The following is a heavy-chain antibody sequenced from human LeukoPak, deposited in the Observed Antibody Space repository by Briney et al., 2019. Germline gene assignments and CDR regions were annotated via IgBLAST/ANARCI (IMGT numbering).Heavy chain of an antibody. V-gene: IGHV4-34*01. CDR2: INHSGST. CDR1: GGSFSGYY. Sequence: SETLSLTCAVYGGSFSGYYWSWIRQPPGKGLEWIGEINHSGSTNYNPSLKSRVTISVDTSKNQFSLKLSSVTAADTAVYYCARIVVVITTAHFDYWGQGTLVTVSS. CDR3: ARIVVVITTAHFDY. D-gene: IGHD3-22*01. J-gene: IGHJ4*02.